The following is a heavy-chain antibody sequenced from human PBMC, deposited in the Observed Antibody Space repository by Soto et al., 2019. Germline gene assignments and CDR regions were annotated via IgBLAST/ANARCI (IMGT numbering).Heavy chain of an antibody. Sequence: QVQLVESGGGEVQPARSLRLSCAASGFTFSSYGMHWVRLAPGMGLEWVAVISYDGSNKYYADSVKGRFTISRDNSKNSLYLQINSLRAEDTAVYYCAKDLGGTGSDYWGQGTLVTVSS. CDR3: AKDLGGTGSDY. CDR1: GFTFSSYG. V-gene: IGHV3-30*18. CDR2: ISYDGSNK. D-gene: IGHD2-15*01. J-gene: IGHJ4*02.